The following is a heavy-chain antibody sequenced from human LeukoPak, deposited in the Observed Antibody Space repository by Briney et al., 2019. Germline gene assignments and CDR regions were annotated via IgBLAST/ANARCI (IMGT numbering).Heavy chain of an antibody. V-gene: IGHV3-23*01. Sequence: HSGGSLRLSCAPSGFTFSSFAMSWVRQAPGKGLEWVSAISGSGDNTYYADSVKGRFTISRDNSKSTLHLQMSSLRAEDTAIYYCAKAPQAYGIYALPAKWGQGTLVTVSS. CDR3: AKAPQAYGIYALPAK. D-gene: IGHD5/OR15-5a*01. CDR1: GFTFSSFA. J-gene: IGHJ4*02. CDR2: ISGSGDNT.